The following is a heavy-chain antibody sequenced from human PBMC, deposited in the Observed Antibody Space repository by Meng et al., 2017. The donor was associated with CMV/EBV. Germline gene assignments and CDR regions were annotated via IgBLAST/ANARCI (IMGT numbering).Heavy chain of an antibody. V-gene: IGHV5-51*01. J-gene: IGHJ4*02. CDR3: ARRESINDFWSGEDY. CDR1: GYSFTSYW. Sequence: KVSCKGSGYSFTSYWIGWVRQMPGKGLEWMGIIYPGDSDTRYSPSFQGQVTISADKSISTAYLQWSSLKASDTAMYYCARRESINDFWSGEDYWGQGTLVTVSS. CDR2: IYPGDSDT. D-gene: IGHD3-3*01.